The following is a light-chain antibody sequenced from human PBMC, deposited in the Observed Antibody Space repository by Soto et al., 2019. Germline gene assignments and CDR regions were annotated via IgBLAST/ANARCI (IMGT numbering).Light chain of an antibody. CDR2: HAS. V-gene: IGKV3D-20*02. J-gene: IGKJ3*01. CDR1: QSVSNNY. Sequence: EIVLTHSPGTLALSPCERAALSSSASQSVSNNYLAWYQQKPGQAPRLLIYHASARATGIPARFSGSGSGTEFTLTISSLEPEDFAVYYCQQRSNWLGTFGPGTKVDIK. CDR3: QQRSNWLGT.